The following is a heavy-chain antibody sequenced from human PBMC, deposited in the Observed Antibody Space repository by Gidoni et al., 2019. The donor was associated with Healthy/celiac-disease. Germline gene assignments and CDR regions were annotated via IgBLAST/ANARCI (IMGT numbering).Heavy chain of an antibody. CDR1: RLTFSSYR. CDR3: AREVSSSGWYYFDY. V-gene: IGHV3-21*01. CDR2: ISSSSSYI. Sequence: EVQLVESGGGLVKPGGYLRRSCAASRLTFSSYRMNWGRQAPGKGLEWVSSISSSSSYIYYADSVKGRFTISRDNAKNSLYLQMNSLRAEDTAVYYCAREVSSSGWYYFDYWGQGTLVTVSS. J-gene: IGHJ4*02. D-gene: IGHD6-19*01.